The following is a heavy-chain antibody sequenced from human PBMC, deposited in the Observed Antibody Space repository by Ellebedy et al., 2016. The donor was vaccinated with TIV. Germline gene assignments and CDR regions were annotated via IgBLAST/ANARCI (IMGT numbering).Heavy chain of an antibody. CDR1: GFTLSNYH. Sequence: GESLKISXAASGFTLSNYHMNWVRQAPGKGLEWVSYISTNSSTIKYADSVKGRFTISRDNAKNSLYLQTNSLRDEDTAVYYCARNFAYWGQGTLVTVSS. V-gene: IGHV3-48*02. J-gene: IGHJ4*02. CDR3: ARNFAY. CDR2: ISTNSSTI.